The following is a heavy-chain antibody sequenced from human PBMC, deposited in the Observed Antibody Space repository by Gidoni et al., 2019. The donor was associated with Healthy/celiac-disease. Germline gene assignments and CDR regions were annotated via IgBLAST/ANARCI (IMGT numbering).Heavy chain of an antibody. CDR2: IYHSGRT. Sequence: QLQLQESGSVLVKPSQTLSLTCSVSDGSISSGGYSWSWIPQPPGKGLEWIGYIYHSGRTYYNPSLKSRVTISVDRSKNQFSLKLSSVTAADTAVYYCARGGYYGDYDWYFDLWGRGTLVTVSS. J-gene: IGHJ2*01. CDR3: ARGGYYGDYDWYFDL. CDR1: DGSISSGGYS. D-gene: IGHD4-17*01. V-gene: IGHV4-30-2*01.